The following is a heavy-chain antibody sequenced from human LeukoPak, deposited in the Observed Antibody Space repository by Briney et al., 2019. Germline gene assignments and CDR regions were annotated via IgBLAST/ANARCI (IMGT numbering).Heavy chain of an antibody. D-gene: IGHD3-10*01. V-gene: IGHV3-7*03. CDR2: IKEDGSET. CDR1: GFTFSNYW. CDR3: ARDLGYGSGDSLDH. J-gene: IGHJ4*02. Sequence: PGGSLRLSCAASGFTFSNYWMSWVRQAPGKGPEWVANIKEDGSETYYMDSVKGRFTISRDNAKNSLFLQMNSLRAEDTAVYYCARDLGYGSGDSLDHWGQGTLVTVSS.